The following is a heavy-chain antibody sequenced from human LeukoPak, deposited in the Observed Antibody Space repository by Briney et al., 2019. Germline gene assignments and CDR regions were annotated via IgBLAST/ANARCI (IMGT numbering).Heavy chain of an antibody. CDR1: GFTVSSNY. D-gene: IGHD4-17*01. CDR3: ARDYGDYVFDY. J-gene: IGHJ4*02. CDR2: IYSGGST. V-gene: IGHV3-66*02. Sequence: SGGSLRLSCAASGFTVSSNYMSCVRQAPGKGLEWVSVIYSGGSTYYADSVKGRFTISRDNSKNTLYLQMNSLRAEDTAVYYCARDYGDYVFDYWGQGTLVTVSS.